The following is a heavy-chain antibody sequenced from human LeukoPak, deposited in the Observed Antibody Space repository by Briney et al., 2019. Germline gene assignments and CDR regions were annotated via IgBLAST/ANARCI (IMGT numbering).Heavy chain of an antibody. CDR2: INHSGST. J-gene: IGHJ4*02. CDR1: GGSFSGYY. V-gene: IGHV4-34*01. D-gene: IGHD1-14*01. Sequence: PSETLSLTCAVDGGSFSGYYWSWIRQPPGKGLEWIGEINHSGSTNYNPSLKSRVTISVDTSKNQFSLKLSSVTAADTAVYYCARGAEDSHYFDYWGQGTLVTVSS. CDR3: ARGAEDSHYFDY.